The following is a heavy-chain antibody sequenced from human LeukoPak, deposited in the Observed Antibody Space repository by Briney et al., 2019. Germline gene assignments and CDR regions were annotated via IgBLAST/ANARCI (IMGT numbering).Heavy chain of an antibody. V-gene: IGHV3-7*01. J-gene: IGHJ4*02. CDR2: IRPDGSEK. CDR3: ARLIDY. CDR1: GFTFSTYW. Sequence: GGSLRLSCAASGFTFSTYWVSWVRQAPGKGLEWVANIRPDGSEKYYVDSVKGRLTISRDNAKNSLYLQMNSLRAEDTAVYYCARLIDYWGQGTLVTVSS.